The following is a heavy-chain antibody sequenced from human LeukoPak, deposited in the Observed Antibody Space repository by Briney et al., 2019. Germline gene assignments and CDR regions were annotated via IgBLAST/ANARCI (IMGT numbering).Heavy chain of an antibody. V-gene: IGHV4-39*07. J-gene: IGHJ4*02. Sequence: SETLSLTCTVSGGSISSSSYYWGWIRQPPGKGLEWIGSIYYSGSTYYNPSLKSRVTISVDTSKNQFSLKLSSVTAADTAVYYCARVEGYSYGFDYWGQGTLVTVSS. CDR2: IYYSGST. CDR3: ARVEGYSYGFDY. CDR1: GGSISSSSYY. D-gene: IGHD5-18*01.